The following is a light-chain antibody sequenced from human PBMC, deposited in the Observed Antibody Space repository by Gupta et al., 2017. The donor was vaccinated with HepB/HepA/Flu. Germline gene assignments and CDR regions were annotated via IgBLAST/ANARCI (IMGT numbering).Light chain of an antibody. Sequence: EIVLTQSPGTLSLSPGERATLSCRASQSINGNYLAWYQQKPGQAPRLLIYGASTRATGIPDRFIGSGSGTDFTLTSSRREPEDFAVYYCQHYGTSPFTFGPGTKVDIK. V-gene: IGKV3-20*01. J-gene: IGKJ3*01. CDR3: QHYGTSPFT. CDR1: QSINGNY. CDR2: GAS.